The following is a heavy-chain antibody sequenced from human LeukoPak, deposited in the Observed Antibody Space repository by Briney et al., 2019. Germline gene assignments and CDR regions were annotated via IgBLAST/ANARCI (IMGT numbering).Heavy chain of an antibody. CDR3: ARDRAVTQDWVEFDP. Sequence: PGGSLRLSCAGSGFSVSNYYMSWVPQAPGKGLEWVSLIRDRGETFYADSVKGRFTISRDNSKNTMYLQMNRLRVEDTAVYFCARDRAVTQDWVEFDPWGQGTLVTVSS. J-gene: IGHJ5*02. CDR1: GFSVSNYY. V-gene: IGHV3-66*03. D-gene: IGHD4-17*01. CDR2: IRDRGET.